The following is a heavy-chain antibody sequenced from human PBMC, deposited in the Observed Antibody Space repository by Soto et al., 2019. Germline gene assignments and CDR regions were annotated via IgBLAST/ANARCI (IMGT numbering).Heavy chain of an antibody. CDR1: GYTFTSYG. Sequence: ASVKVSCKASGYTFTSYGISWVRQAPGQGLEWMGWISAYNGNTNYAQKLQGRVTMTTDTSTSTAYMELRSLRSGDTAVYYCARDWAETYYYDSSGYYYYYYYGMDVWGQGTTVTVSS. D-gene: IGHD3-22*01. J-gene: IGHJ6*02. CDR3: ARDWAETYYYDSSGYYYYYYYGMDV. V-gene: IGHV1-18*01. CDR2: ISAYNGNT.